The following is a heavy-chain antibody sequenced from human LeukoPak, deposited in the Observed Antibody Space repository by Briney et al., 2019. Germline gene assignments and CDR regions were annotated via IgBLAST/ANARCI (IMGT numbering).Heavy chain of an antibody. D-gene: IGHD3-10*01. Sequence: PSGTLSLTCAVSGGSISNNNWWSWVRQPPGMRLEWIGEIYHGGSTNYNPSLKSRVTMSVDRSKNQFSLKLSSVTAADTAVYYCARGEERGSGTVHFDYWGQGTLVTVSS. CDR1: GGSISNNNW. CDR2: IYHGGST. CDR3: ARGEERGSGTVHFDY. V-gene: IGHV4-4*02. J-gene: IGHJ4*02.